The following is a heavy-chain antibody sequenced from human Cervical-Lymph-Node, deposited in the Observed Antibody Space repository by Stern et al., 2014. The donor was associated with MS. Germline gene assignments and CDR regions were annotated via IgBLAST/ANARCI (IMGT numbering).Heavy chain of an antibody. CDR1: GYIFTSDD. CDR2: MTPDSGDS. Sequence: QVQLVQSEAEVKKPGASVKVSCKTSGYIFTSDDINWVRQAAGQGLEWMGWMTPDSGDSGFAQKFRGRVTLTRDIYTNTAYMEVANLRSEGATMYCCTKAWESWGQGTLITVSS. D-gene: IGHD1-26*01. V-gene: IGHV1-8*01. CDR3: TKAWES. J-gene: IGHJ5*02.